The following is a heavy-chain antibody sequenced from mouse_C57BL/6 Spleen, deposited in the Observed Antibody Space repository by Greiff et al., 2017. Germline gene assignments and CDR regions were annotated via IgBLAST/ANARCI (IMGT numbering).Heavy chain of an antibody. D-gene: IGHD2-14*01. V-gene: IGHV1-50*01. J-gene: IGHJ4*01. Sequence: VQLQQPGAELVKPGASVKLSCKASGYTFTSYWMQWVKQRPGQGLEWIGEIDPSDSYTNYNQKFKGKATLTVDTSSSTAYMQLSSLTSEDSAVYFCARSTIGPMDYWGQGTSVTVSS. CDR2: IDPSDSYT. CDR3: ARSTIGPMDY. CDR1: GYTFTSYW.